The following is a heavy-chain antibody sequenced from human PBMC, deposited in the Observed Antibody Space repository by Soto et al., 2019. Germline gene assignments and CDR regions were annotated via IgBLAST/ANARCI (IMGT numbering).Heavy chain of an antibody. D-gene: IGHD7-27*01. J-gene: IGHJ4*02. CDR3: ARDQGKNWGCFFDN. Sequence: EVQLVESGGGLVQPGGSLRLSCAASGFTFSSYWMTWVRQAPGKGLEWVANIKQDGSGEYYVDSVKGRFTISRDNAKNSLYLQMNSLRAEDTAVYYCARDQGKNWGCFFDNWGQGTLVTVSS. CDR1: GFTFSSYW. CDR2: IKQDGSGE. V-gene: IGHV3-7*05.